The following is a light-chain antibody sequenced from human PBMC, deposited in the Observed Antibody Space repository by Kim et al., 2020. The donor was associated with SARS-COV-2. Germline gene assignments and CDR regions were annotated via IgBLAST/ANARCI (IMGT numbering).Light chain of an antibody. CDR2: DAS. CDR1: QSIGGW. V-gene: IGKV1-5*01. CDR3: QHHSTYPIT. Sequence: IQLTQSPSTLSASVGDRVTITCRASQSIGGWLAWYQQKPGKAPKPLIYDASSVESGVPSRFSGSGSGTEFTLTISSLQPDDSATYYCQHHSTYPITFGQGTRLEIK. J-gene: IGKJ5*01.